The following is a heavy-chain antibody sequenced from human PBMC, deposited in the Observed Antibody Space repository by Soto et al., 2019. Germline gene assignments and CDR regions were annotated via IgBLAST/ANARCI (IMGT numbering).Heavy chain of an antibody. CDR1: ILTFNRYA. CDR3: AKAFYREEDGYNSFDY. Sequence: GALRLSCAASILTFNRYAMSWVRQAPGKGLEWVSAISGGGGSTYYADSVKGRFTISRDNSNNTLYLQMNNLRADDTAVYYCAKAFYREEDGYNSFDYWGRGTPVTVSS. D-gene: IGHD5-12*01. V-gene: IGHV3-23*01. J-gene: IGHJ4*02. CDR2: ISGGGGST.